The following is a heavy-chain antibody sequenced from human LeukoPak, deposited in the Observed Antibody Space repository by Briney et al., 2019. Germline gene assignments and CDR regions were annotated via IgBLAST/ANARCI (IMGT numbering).Heavy chain of an antibody. Sequence: PGGSLRLSCAASGFTFSSYSMTWVRQAPGKGLEWVSSISSSSSYIYYADSVKGRFTISRDNAKNSLYLQMNSLRAEDTAVYYCATLATVVTLFDYWGQGTLVTVSS. D-gene: IGHD4-23*01. CDR1: GFTFSSYS. J-gene: IGHJ4*02. V-gene: IGHV3-21*01. CDR3: ATLATVVTLFDY. CDR2: ISSSSSYI.